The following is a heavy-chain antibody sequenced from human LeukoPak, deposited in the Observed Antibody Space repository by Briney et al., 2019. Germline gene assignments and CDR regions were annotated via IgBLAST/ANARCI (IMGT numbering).Heavy chain of an antibody. Sequence: GGSLSLSCAASGFTFSSYWMSWVRRAPGKGLEWVANIKQDGSEKYYVDSVKGRFTISRDNAKNSLYLQMYHLRAEDTAVYYCARALWLFDYWGQGTLVTVSS. CDR2: IKQDGSEK. D-gene: IGHD5-24*01. CDR1: GFTFSSYW. J-gene: IGHJ4*02. V-gene: IGHV3-7*01. CDR3: ARALWLFDY.